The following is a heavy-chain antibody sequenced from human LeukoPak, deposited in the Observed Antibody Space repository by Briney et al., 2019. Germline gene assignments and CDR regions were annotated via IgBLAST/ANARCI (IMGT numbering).Heavy chain of an antibody. Sequence: GGSLRLSCTTSGFTFTNYGINWVRQAPGKGLEWVAAISYDGSKTSYTDSVKGRFTVSRDISKNTVYLQMNGLKAEDTAVYYCARDDCSTTPCYAYWGQGTLVTVSS. CDR2: ISYDGSKT. J-gene: IGHJ4*02. CDR3: ARDDCSTTPCYAY. V-gene: IGHV3-33*01. CDR1: GFTFTNYG. D-gene: IGHD2-2*01.